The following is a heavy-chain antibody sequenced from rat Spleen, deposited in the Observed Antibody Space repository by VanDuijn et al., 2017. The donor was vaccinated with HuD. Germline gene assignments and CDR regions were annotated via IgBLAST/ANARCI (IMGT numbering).Heavy chain of an antibody. CDR3: AKHDGVNYYDVMGA. CDR2: ITYSGGI. D-gene: IGHD1-11*01. CDR1: GYSITSNY. V-gene: IGHV3-1*01. Sequence: EVQLQESGPGLVQPSQSLSLTCSFTGYSITSNYRWNWIRKFPGNEMEWMGFITYSGGISYNPSLKSRISITRNISRNQFFLQLNSVTTEDTAIYYCAKHDGVNYYDVMGAWGQGVSVIVSS. J-gene: IGHJ4*01.